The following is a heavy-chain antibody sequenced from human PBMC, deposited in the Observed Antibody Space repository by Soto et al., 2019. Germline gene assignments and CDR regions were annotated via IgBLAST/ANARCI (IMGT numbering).Heavy chain of an antibody. J-gene: IGHJ4*02. CDR2: ISGSGRTT. D-gene: IGHD5-18*01. V-gene: IGHV3-23*01. Sequence: GGSLRLSCAASGFTFSNYAMSWVRQAPGKGLEWVSAISGSGRTTYYADSVKGRFTISRDNSKNTLYLHMNSLRAEDTAVYYCAKEMGYTYAFFDYWGQGTLVTVSS. CDR3: AKEMGYTYAFFDY. CDR1: GFTFSNYA.